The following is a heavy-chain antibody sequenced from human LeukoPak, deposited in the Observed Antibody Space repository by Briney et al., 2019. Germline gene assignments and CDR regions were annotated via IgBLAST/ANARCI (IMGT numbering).Heavy chain of an antibody. D-gene: IGHD3-22*01. J-gene: IGHJ4*02. CDR2: ISGSGGST. Sequence: PGGSLRLSCAASGFTFSSSWMHWVRQAPGKGLEWVSAISGSGGSTYYADSVKGRFTISRDNSKNTLYLQMNSLRAEDTAVYYCAKDPWLLYDSSAPDYWGQGTLVTVSS. V-gene: IGHV3-23*01. CDR3: AKDPWLLYDSSAPDY. CDR1: GFTFSSSW.